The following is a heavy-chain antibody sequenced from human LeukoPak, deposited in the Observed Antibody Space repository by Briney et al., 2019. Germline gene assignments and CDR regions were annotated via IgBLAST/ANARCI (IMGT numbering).Heavy chain of an antibody. CDR1: GYSISSGYY. J-gene: IGHJ2*01. V-gene: IGHV4-61*01. CDR3: ARVMGSVTKALGYFDL. CDR2: IYYSGST. D-gene: IGHD1-26*01. Sequence: SETLSLTCAVSGYSISSGYYWSWIRQPPGKGLEWIGYIYYSGSTNYNPSLKSRVTISVDTSKNQFSLKLSSVTAADTAVYYCARVMGSVTKALGYFDLWGRGTLVTVSS.